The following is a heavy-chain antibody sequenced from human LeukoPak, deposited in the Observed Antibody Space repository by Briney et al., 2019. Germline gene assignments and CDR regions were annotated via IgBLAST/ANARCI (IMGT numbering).Heavy chain of an antibody. Sequence: SETLSLTCAVYGGSFSGYYWSWIRQPPGKGLEWNGEINHSGSTNYNPSLKSRVTIPVDTSKNQFSLKLSSVTAADTAVYYCARGLGYCSSTSCYFERNDAFDIWGQGTMVTVSS. D-gene: IGHD2-2*01. J-gene: IGHJ3*02. CDR2: INHSGST. CDR3: ARGLGYCSSTSCYFERNDAFDI. V-gene: IGHV4-34*01. CDR1: GGSFSGYY.